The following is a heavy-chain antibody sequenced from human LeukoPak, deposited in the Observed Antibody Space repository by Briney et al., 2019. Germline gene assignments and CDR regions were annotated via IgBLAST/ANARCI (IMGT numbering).Heavy chain of an antibody. CDR2: IVVGSGNT. V-gene: IGHV1-58*02. CDR1: GFTFTSSA. CDR3: ARGTPQLLWFGELSQGWFDP. D-gene: IGHD3-10*01. Sequence: ASVKVSCKASGFTFTSSAMQWVRQARGQRLEWIGWIVVGSGNTNYAQKFQERVTITRDMSTSTAYMELSSLRSEDTAVYYCARGTPQLLWFGELSQGWFDPWGQGTLVTVSS. J-gene: IGHJ5*02.